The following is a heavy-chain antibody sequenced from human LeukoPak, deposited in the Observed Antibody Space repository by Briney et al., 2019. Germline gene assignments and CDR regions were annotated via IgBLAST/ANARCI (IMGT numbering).Heavy chain of an antibody. CDR3: ARGPNAEQQLVHPI. Sequence: SETLSLTCTVSGGSISSSSYYWGWIRQPPGKGLEWIGSIYYSGSTYYNPSLKSRVTTSVDTSKNQFSLKLSSVTAADTAVYYCARGPNAEQQLVHPIWGQGTLVTVSS. CDR2: IYYSGST. J-gene: IGHJ4*02. V-gene: IGHV4-39*01. CDR1: GGSISSSSYY. D-gene: IGHD6-13*01.